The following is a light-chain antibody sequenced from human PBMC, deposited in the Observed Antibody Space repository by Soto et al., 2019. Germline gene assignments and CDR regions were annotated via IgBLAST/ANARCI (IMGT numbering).Light chain of an antibody. CDR3: QQYNSYSWT. V-gene: IGKV1-5*01. CDR1: QSIRTW. CDR2: DAS. Sequence: DIQMTQSPSTLSASVGDRVTITCRASQSIRTWLAWYQQKPGKAPKLLIYDASSLESGVPSRFSGSGSGTEFTLTINSLQADDLATYYCQQYNSYSWTFGHGTKVDI. J-gene: IGKJ1*01.